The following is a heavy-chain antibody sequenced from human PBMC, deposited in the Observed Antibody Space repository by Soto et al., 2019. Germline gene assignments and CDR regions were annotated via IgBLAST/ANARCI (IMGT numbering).Heavy chain of an antibody. CDR3: ARGDSTDCSNGVCSFFYNHDMDV. V-gene: IGHV1-2*04. D-gene: IGHD2-8*01. J-gene: IGHJ6*02. CDR1: GYSFTDYH. Sequence: QVQLVQSGAEVKKPGASVKVSGKASGYSFTDYHIHWVRQAPGQGLEWLGRINPKSGGTSTAQKFQGWVTMTTDTSISTASMELTRLTSSDTAIYYCARGDSTDCSNGVCSFFYNHDMDVWGQGTTVTVSS. CDR2: INPKSGGT.